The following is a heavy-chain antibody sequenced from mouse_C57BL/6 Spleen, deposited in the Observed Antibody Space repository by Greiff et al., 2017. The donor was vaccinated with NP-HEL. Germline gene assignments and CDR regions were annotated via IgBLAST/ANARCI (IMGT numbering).Heavy chain of an antibody. D-gene: IGHD2-4*01. CDR3: RRYYDYGFAY. Sequence: QVQLQQPGAELVKPGASVKLSCKASGYTFTSYWMHWVKQRPGQGLEWIGMIHPNSGSTNYNAKFKSKATLTVDKSSSTAYMQLSSLTSEDSAVYYCRRYYDYGFAYWGQGTLVTVSA. CDR1: GYTFTSYW. V-gene: IGHV1-64*01. CDR2: IHPNSGST. J-gene: IGHJ3*01.